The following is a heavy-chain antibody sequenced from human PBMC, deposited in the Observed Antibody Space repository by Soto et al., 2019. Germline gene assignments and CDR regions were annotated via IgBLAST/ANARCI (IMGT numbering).Heavy chain of an antibody. D-gene: IGHD1-26*01. Sequence: SETLSLTCTVSGGSISSSSYYWGWIRQPPGKGLEWIGSIYYSGSTYYNPSLKSRVTISVDTSKNHFSLKLSSVTAADTAVYYCARLVVVGATTVRYYFDYWGQGTLVTVSS. CDR1: GGSISSSSYY. CDR2: IYYSGST. J-gene: IGHJ4*02. CDR3: ARLVVVGATTVRYYFDY. V-gene: IGHV4-39*02.